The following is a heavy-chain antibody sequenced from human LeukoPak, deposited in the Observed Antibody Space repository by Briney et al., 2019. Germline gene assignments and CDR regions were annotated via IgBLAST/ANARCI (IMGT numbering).Heavy chain of an antibody. CDR2: IRYDGSNK. CDR1: GFTFSGYS. D-gene: IGHD2-15*01. V-gene: IGHV3-30*02. Sequence: GGSLRLSCVASGFTFSGYSLSWVRQAPGKGLEWVAFIRYDGSNKYYADSVKGRFTISRDNSKNTLYLQMNSLRAEDTAVYYCAKDLDRYCSGGSCYPFDYWGQGTLVTVSS. J-gene: IGHJ4*02. CDR3: AKDLDRYCSGGSCYPFDY.